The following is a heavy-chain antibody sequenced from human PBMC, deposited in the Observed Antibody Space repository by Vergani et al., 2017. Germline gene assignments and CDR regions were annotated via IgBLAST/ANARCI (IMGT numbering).Heavy chain of an antibody. CDR3: AIAVPYYDSSGYQYAEDYYYYYMDV. J-gene: IGHJ6*03. V-gene: IGHV6-1*01. CDR2: TYYRSKWYN. CDR1: GDSVSSHSAA. Sequence: QVQLQQSGPGLVKPSQTLSLTCAISGDSVSSHSAAWNWIRQSPSRGLEWLGRTYYRSKWYNDYAVSVKSRITINPDTSKNQFSLQLNSVTPEDTAVYYCAIAVPYYDSSGYQYAEDYYYYYMDVWGKGTTVTVSS. D-gene: IGHD3-22*01.